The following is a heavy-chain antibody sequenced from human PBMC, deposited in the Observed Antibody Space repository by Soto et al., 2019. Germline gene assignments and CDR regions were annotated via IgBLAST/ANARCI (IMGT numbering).Heavy chain of an antibody. Sequence: SVKVSCKASGFTFTSSAVQWVRQDRGQRLEWIGWIGVGSGNRHYAQKFQERVTITRDMSTNTAYMELSSLRSEDTAVYYCAALGVNFDHWGQGTLVTVFS. CDR3: AALGVNFDH. V-gene: IGHV1-58*01. D-gene: IGHD2-8*01. CDR2: IGVGSGNR. J-gene: IGHJ4*02. CDR1: GFTFTSSA.